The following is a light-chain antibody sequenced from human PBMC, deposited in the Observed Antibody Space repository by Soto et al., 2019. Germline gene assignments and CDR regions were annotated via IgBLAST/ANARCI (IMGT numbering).Light chain of an antibody. CDR1: QSISIY. V-gene: IGKV1-39*01. CDR2: GAS. Sequence: DIQMTQSPSSLSSSVVEIVTITCRASQSISIYLNWYQLKPGKAPNLLMYGASYLKSGVPTRFSGSGSGTDFTLTISSLQPEDFAIYYCQQTYTTPEITFGQGTRLEIK. CDR3: QQTYTTPEIT. J-gene: IGKJ5*01.